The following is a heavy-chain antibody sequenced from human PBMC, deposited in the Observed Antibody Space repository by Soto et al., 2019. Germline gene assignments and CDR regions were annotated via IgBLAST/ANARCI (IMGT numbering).Heavy chain of an antibody. Sequence: PGGSLRLSCAASGFTFSDYYMSWIRQAPGKGLEWVSYISSSGSTIYYADSVKGRFTISRDNAKNSLYLQMNSLRAEDTAVYYRARGGRSIAARYYYYYMDVWGKGTTVTVSS. V-gene: IGHV3-11*01. CDR2: ISSSGSTI. CDR1: GFTFSDYY. J-gene: IGHJ6*03. D-gene: IGHD6-6*01. CDR3: ARGGRSIAARYYYYYMDV.